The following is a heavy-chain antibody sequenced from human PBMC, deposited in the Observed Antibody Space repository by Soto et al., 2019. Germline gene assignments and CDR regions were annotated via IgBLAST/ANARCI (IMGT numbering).Heavy chain of an antibody. Sequence: QMPLVQSGPEVKKPGTSVKVSCKASGFTFTTSAVLWMRQARGQRLEWIGWIVVDSGDTNYAQKFQERVTITRDMSASTVYMELSTLRSEDTAVYYCAAVHRWLLGDWYFDLWGRGTLITVSS. CDR1: GFTFTTSA. CDR2: IVVDSGDT. V-gene: IGHV1-58*01. D-gene: IGHD3-22*01. J-gene: IGHJ2*01. CDR3: AAVHRWLLGDWYFDL.